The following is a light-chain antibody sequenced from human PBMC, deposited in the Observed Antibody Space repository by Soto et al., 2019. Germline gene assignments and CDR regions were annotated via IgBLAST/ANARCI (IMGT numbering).Light chain of an antibody. V-gene: IGKV3-20*01. CDR3: QQFGDSQFT. CDR2: GAS. J-gene: IGKJ3*01. CDR1: QSVSSSY. Sequence: EIVLTQSQCTLSLSPGERGTLSCRASQSVSSSYLDWFQQRPGQAPRLLIYGASSRATGIPDRFSGSGSGRYFTLTISRLEPEDSAVYYCQQFGDSQFTFGPGTKVDIK.